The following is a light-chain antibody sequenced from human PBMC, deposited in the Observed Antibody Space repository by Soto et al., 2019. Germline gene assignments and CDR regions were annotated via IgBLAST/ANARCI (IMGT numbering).Light chain of an antibody. CDR3: QQYIDWPYT. Sequence: EIVMTQSPATLSVSPGERATLSCRASQSVSSNLAWYQQKPGQAPRLLIDGASTRATGIPDRFSGSGSGTEFTLTISSLQSEDFAVYHCQQYIDWPYTFGQGTKLEIK. J-gene: IGKJ2*01. CDR1: QSVSSN. V-gene: IGKV3-15*01. CDR2: GAS.